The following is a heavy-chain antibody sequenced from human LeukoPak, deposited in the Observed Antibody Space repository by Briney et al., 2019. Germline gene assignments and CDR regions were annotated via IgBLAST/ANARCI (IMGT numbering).Heavy chain of an antibody. CDR2: MEPNSGKT. CDR3: ARLFGAVSSWFDP. Sequence: GASVKVSCKASGYTFTSYDINWVRQATGQGLEWMGWMEPNSGKTGYAQKFQGRVTMTRNTSISTACMELSSLRSEDTAVYHCARLFGAVSSWFDPWGQGTLVTVSS. CDR1: GYTFTSYD. V-gene: IGHV1-8*01. J-gene: IGHJ5*02. D-gene: IGHD3-10*02.